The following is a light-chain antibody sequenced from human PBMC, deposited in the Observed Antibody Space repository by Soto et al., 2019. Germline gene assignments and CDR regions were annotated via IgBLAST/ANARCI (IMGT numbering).Light chain of an antibody. V-gene: IGLV2-8*01. CDR3: LSSAGTAYV. J-gene: IGLJ1*01. Sequence: QSALTQPPSASGSPGQSVTISCTGTSSDVGGYDYVSWYQQYPGKTPKLMIFEVTKRPSGVPDRFSGSKSGNTASLTVSGLTADDEDAYYCLSSAGTAYVFGTGTKVTVL. CDR1: SSDVGGYDY. CDR2: EVT.